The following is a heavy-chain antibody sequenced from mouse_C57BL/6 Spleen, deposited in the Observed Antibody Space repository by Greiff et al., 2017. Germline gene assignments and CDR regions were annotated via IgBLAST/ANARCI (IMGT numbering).Heavy chain of an antibody. J-gene: IGHJ2*01. CDR2: ISYDGSN. CDR3: AREGNYGSPFDY. Sequence: VQLKESGPGLVKPSQSLSLTCSVTGYSITSGYYWNWIRQFPGNKLEWMGYISYDGSNNYNPSLKNRISITRDTSKNQFFLKLNSVTTEDTATYYCAREGNYGSPFDYWGQGTTLTVSS. D-gene: IGHD1-1*01. V-gene: IGHV3-6*01. CDR1: GYSITSGYY.